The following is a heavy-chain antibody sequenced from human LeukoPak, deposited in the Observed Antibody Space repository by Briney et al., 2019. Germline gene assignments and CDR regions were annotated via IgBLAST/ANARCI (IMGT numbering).Heavy chain of an antibody. CDR1: GGSISSSPYY. D-gene: IGHD5-18*01. CDR3: AKGAGGFSYYNWFDP. Sequence: SETLSLTCTVSGGSISSSPYYWGWIRQPPGKGLEWIGSIYYSGTTHYSPSLESRVTISVDTSKNQFSLKLASVTAADTAIYYCAKGAGGFSYYNWFDPWGQRTLVTVSS. J-gene: IGHJ5*02. V-gene: IGHV4-39*07. CDR2: IYYSGTT.